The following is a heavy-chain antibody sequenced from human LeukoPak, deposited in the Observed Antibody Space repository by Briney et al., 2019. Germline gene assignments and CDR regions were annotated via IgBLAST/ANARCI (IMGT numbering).Heavy chain of an antibody. D-gene: IGHD3-10*01. CDR2: INHSGST. J-gene: IGHJ5*02. CDR3: ARVYGWVRGVRRQGDWFDP. V-gene: IGHV4-34*01. Sequence: SETLSLTCSVSGASISAFYWSWIRQPPGKGLEWVGEINHSGSTNYNPSLKSRVTISVDRSKNQFSLKLSSVTAADTAVYYCARVYGWVRGVRRQGDWFDPWGQGTLVTVSS. CDR1: GASISAFY.